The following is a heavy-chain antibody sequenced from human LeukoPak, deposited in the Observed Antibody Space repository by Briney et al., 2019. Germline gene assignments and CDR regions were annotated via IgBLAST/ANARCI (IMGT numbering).Heavy chain of an antibody. CDR3: ARDRYYDAFDI. V-gene: IGHV3-30-3*01. J-gene: IGHJ3*02. CDR2: ISYDGSNK. D-gene: IGHD2-8*01. Sequence: GGLTPSCSASGSPFSRYAMHWVRQAPGKGLEWVAVISYDGSNKYYADSVKGRFTISRDNSKNTLYLQMNSLRDEDTAVYYCARDRYYDAFDIWGQGTMVTVSS. CDR1: GSPFSRYA.